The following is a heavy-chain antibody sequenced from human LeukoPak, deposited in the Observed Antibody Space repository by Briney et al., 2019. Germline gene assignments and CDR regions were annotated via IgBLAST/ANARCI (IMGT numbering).Heavy chain of an antibody. CDR1: GGSMSYYY. V-gene: IGHV4-59*01. D-gene: IGHD3/OR15-3a*01. Sequence: SETLPLTCTVSGGSMSYYYWGWIRQPPAKELHWIGYIHYSGSTNYNPSLKSRVTISLDTSNNRFSLKLSSVTAADTAVYYCARRTSYYNGFDYWGQGALVTVSS. CDR2: IHYSGST. J-gene: IGHJ4*02. CDR3: ARRTSYYNGFDY.